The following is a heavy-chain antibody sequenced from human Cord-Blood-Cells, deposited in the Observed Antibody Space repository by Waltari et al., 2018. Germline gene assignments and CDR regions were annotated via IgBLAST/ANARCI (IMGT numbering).Heavy chain of an antibody. J-gene: IGHJ4*02. CDR3: ARDSWSSTSPYYFDY. D-gene: IGHD2-2*01. CDR1: GFTFSSYS. CDR2: ISSSTSYI. V-gene: IGHV3-21*01. Sequence: EVQLVESGGGLVKPGGSLRLSCAATGFTFSSYSMHWARPAPGKGLEWVSSISSSTSYIYYADSVKGRFTISRDNAKNSLYLQMNSLRAEDTAVYYCARDSWSSTSPYYFDYWGQGTLVTVSS.